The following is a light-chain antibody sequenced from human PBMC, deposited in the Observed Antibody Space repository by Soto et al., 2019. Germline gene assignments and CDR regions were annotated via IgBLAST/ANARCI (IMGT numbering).Light chain of an antibody. CDR3: QQYGSSGT. J-gene: IGKJ4*02. CDR1: LCVSTHY. CDR2: GAS. V-gene: IGKV3-20*01. Sequence: EIVFTQSPGTLSLSPGERATLSCRDCLCVSTHYLAWYQQKPGQAPRLLIYGASNRATGIPDRFSGSGSGTDFTLTISRLEPEDFAVYYCQQYGSSGTFGRGTEVDI.